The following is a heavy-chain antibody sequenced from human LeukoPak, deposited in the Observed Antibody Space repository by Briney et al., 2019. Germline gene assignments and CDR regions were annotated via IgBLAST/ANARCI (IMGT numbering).Heavy chain of an antibody. Sequence: SGPALVKPTQTLTLTCTFSGFSLSTSGMRVSWIRQPPGKALEWLARIDWDDDKFYSTSLKTRLTISKDTSKNQVVLPMTNMDPVDTATYYCARGVATEGNRKQWLEADYWSQGTLVTVSS. D-gene: IGHD5-12*01. V-gene: IGHV2-70*04. CDR1: GFSLSTSGMR. J-gene: IGHJ4*02. CDR3: ARGVATEGNRKQWLEADY. CDR2: IDWDDDK.